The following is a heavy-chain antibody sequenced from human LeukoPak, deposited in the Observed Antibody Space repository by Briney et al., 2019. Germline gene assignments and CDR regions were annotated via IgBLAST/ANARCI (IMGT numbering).Heavy chain of an antibody. CDR1: EFSVGSNY. J-gene: IGHJ4*02. V-gene: IGHV3-7*01. CDR3: ARDAGRKDDY. Sequence: QPGGSLRLSCAASEFSVGSNYMTWVRQAPGKGLEWVANIKHDGSEKYYVDSVKGRFTISRDNAKNSLYLQMNSLRAEDTAVYYCARDAGRKDDYWGQGTLVTVSS. CDR2: IKHDGSEK.